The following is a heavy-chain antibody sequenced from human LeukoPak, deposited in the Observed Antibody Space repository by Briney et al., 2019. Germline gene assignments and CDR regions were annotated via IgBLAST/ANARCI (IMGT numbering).Heavy chain of an antibody. D-gene: IGHD3-10*01. J-gene: IGHJ6*03. CDR3: ARVGEDYYYYYMDV. CDR2: ISSSSSTI. CDR1: GFTFSSYS. V-gene: IGHV3-48*01. Sequence: GGSLRLSCAASGFTFSSYSMNWVRQAPGKGLEWVSYISSSSSTIYYADSVKGRFTISRDNAKNSLYLQMNSLRAGDTAVYYCARVGEDYYYYYMDVWGKGTTVTVSS.